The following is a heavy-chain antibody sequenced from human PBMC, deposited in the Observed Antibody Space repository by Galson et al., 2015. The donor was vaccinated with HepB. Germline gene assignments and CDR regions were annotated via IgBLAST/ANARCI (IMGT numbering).Heavy chain of an antibody. V-gene: IGHV3-7*03. CDR1: GFTFSSYW. CDR2: IKQDGSEK. D-gene: IGHD2-2*01. Sequence: SLRLSCAASGFTFSSYWMSWVRQAPGKGLEWVANIKQDGSEKYYVDSVKGRFTISRDNAKNSLYLQMNSLRAEDTAVYYCAREGYCSSTSCYVGQNYYYYYGMDVWGQGTTVTVSS. CDR3: AREGYCSSTSCYVGQNYYYYYGMDV. J-gene: IGHJ6*02.